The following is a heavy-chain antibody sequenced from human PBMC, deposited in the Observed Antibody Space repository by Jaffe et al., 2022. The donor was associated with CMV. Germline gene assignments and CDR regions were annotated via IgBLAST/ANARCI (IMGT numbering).Heavy chain of an antibody. D-gene: IGHD6-13*01. J-gene: IGHJ6*02. CDR2: IIPIFGTA. CDR3: ARDPGIAAAAYYYGMDV. Sequence: QVQLVQSGAEVKKPGSSVKVSCKASGGTFSSYAISWVRQAPGQGLEWMGGIIPIFGTANYAQKFQGRVTITADESTSTAYMELSSLRSEDTAVYYCARDPGIAAAAYYYGMDVWGQGTTVTVSS. V-gene: IGHV1-69*01. CDR1: GGTFSSYA.